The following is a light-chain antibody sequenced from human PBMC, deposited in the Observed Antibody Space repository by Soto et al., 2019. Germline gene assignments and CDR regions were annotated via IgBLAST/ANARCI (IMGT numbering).Light chain of an antibody. Sequence: QSALTQPASVSGSPGQSITISCTGTSSDVGNYNLVSWYQQDPGKAPKLIIYEGSKRPSGVSNRFSGSKSGNTASLTISGLQAEDETDYYCCSYAGGSTYVFGTGTKVTVL. V-gene: IGLV2-23*01. CDR3: CSYAGGSTYV. CDR2: EGS. J-gene: IGLJ1*01. CDR1: SSDVGNYNL.